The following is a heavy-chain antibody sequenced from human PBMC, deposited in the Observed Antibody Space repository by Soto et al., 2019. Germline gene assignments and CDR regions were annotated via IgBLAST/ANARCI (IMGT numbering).Heavy chain of an antibody. J-gene: IGHJ5*02. V-gene: IGHV1-2*02. D-gene: IGHD3-10*01. Sequence: ASVKVSCKASGYTFTGYYMHWVRQAPGQGLEWMGWINPNSGGTNYAQKFQGRVTMTRDTSISTAYMELSRLRSDDTAVYYCARDPMVRGVIITRSSWFDPWGQGTLVTVSS. CDR3: ARDPMVRGVIITRSSWFDP. CDR1: GYTFTGYY. CDR2: INPNSGGT.